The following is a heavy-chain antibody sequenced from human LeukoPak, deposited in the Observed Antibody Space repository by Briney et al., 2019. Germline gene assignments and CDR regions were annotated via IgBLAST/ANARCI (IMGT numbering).Heavy chain of an antibody. CDR3: AREDSGSYYNFYYFYMDV. CDR2: IYHSGST. Sequence: PSETLSLTCTVSGYSISSGYYWGWIRQPPGKGLEWIGSIYHSGSTYYNPSLESRVTISVDTSKNQFSLKLASVTAADTAIYYCAREDSGSYYNFYYFYMDVWGKGTTVTISS. CDR1: GYSISSGYY. J-gene: IGHJ6*03. D-gene: IGHD3-10*01. V-gene: IGHV4-38-2*02.